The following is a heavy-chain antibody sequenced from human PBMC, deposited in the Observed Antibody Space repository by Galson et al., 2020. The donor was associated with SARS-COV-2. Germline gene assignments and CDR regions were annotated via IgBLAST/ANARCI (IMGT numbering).Heavy chain of an antibody. Sequence: SETLSLTCTVSGGSISSGGYYWSWIRQHPGKGLEWIGYIYYSGTTYYNPSLRSRVTISVDTSRNQFSLKVNSVTAADTAVYYCARRGGTGTSQHFDLWGRGTLVTVSS. CDR3: ARRGGTGTSQHFDL. J-gene: IGHJ2*01. D-gene: IGHD3-10*01. V-gene: IGHV4-39*01. CDR2: IYYSGTT. CDR1: GGSISSGGYY.